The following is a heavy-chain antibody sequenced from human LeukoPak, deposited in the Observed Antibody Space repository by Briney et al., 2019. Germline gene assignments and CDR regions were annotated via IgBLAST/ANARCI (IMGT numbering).Heavy chain of an antibody. CDR3: TRHKGVLAFDY. CDR1: GFTFSGSA. CDR2: IRSKANSYAT. Sequence: GGSLRLSRAASGFTFSGSAMHWVRQASGKGLEWVGRIRSKANSYATAYAASVKGRFTISRDDSKNTAYLQMNSLKTEDTAVYYCTRHKGVLAFDYWGQGTLVTVSS. J-gene: IGHJ4*02. D-gene: IGHD2-8*02. V-gene: IGHV3-73*01.